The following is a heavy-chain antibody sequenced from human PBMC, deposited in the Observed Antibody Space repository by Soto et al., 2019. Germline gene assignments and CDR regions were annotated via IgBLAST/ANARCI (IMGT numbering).Heavy chain of an antibody. D-gene: IGHD3-16*01. J-gene: IGHJ6*02. CDR3: VRERRARDHNYGFFYYYVMDV. V-gene: IGHV3-48*02. CDR1: GFNFSDYS. Sequence: LVQSGGHLVQPGGSLRLSCDGSGFNFSDYSMSWVRQAPGKGLEWLSYISLTSSTMYYSASVRGRFTIYRDNAKNSLNLQMDSLGDEDTAVYYCVRERRARDHNYGFFYYYVMDVWGQGTTVTVSS. CDR2: ISLTSSTM.